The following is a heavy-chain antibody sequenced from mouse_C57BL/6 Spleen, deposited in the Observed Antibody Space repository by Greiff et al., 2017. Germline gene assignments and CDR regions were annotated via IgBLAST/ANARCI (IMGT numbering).Heavy chain of an antibody. V-gene: IGHV1-26*01. J-gene: IGHJ4*01. D-gene: IGHD2-4*01. CDR2: INPNNGGT. CDR3: ARFDYDGVDY. CDR1: GYTFTDYY. Sequence: EVQLQQSGPELVKPGASVKISCKASGYTFTDYYMNWVKQSHGKSLEWIGDINPNNGGTSYNQKFKGKATLTVDKSSSTAYMELRSLTSEDSAVYYCARFDYDGVDYWGQGTSVTVSS.